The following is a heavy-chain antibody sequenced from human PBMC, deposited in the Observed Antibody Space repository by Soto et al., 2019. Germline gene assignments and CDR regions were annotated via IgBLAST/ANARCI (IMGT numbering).Heavy chain of an antibody. J-gene: IGHJ4*02. CDR1: GGSISSSNW. V-gene: IGHV4-4*02. CDR3: ARVPRAAAGTD. Sequence: QVQLQESGPGLVKPSGTLSLTCAVSGGSISSSNWWSWVRQPPGKGLEWIGEIDHSGSTNYNPSLKSRVTMSVDKTKTQFSLMLSSVTAADTAVYYCARVPRAAAGTDWGQVTLVTVSS. CDR2: IDHSGST. D-gene: IGHD6-13*01.